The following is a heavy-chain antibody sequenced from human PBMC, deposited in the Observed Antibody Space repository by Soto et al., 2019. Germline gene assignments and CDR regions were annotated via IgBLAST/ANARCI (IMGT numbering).Heavy chain of an antibody. V-gene: IGHV1-8*01. Sequence: ASVKVSCKASGYTFTSYDINWVRQATGQGLEWMGWMNPNSGNTGYAQKFQGRVTMTRNTSISTAYMELSSLRSEDTAVYYCAKDRYYYDSRTPNLDPSAFDIWGQGTMVTVSS. CDR2: MNPNSGNT. CDR1: GYTFTSYD. D-gene: IGHD3-22*01. CDR3: AKDRYYYDSRTPNLDPSAFDI. J-gene: IGHJ3*02.